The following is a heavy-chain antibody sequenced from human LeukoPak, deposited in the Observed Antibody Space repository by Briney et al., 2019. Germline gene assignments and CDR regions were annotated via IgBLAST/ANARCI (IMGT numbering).Heavy chain of an antibody. J-gene: IGHJ4*02. Sequence: GGSLRLSCAASGFTFSSYGMHWVRQAPGKGLEWVAVIWYDGSNKYYADSVKGRFTISRDNSKNTLYLQMNSLRAEDTAVYYCAKDHYPWVDSNGWYKGHFDYWGQGTLVTVSS. V-gene: IGHV3-33*06. CDR2: IWYDGSNK. D-gene: IGHD6-19*01. CDR1: GFTFSSYG. CDR3: AKDHYPWVDSNGWYKGHFDY.